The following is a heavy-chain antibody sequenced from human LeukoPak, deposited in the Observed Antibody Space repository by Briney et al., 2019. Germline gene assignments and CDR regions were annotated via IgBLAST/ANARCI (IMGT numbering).Heavy chain of an antibody. V-gene: IGHV3-66*01. CDR3: ARSLPYWAYH. D-gene: IGHD2-8*02. Sequence: PGGSLRLSCAASGFTVSSNYMNWVRQAPGKGLELVSVIYSGGSTYYADSVKGRFTISRDNSKNTLYLQMNSLRAEDTAVYCCARSLPYWAYHWGQGILVTVSS. CDR2: IYSGGST. CDR1: GFTVSSNY. J-gene: IGHJ5*02.